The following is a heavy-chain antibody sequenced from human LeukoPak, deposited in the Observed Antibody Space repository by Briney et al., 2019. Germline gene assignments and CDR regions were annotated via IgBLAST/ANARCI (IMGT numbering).Heavy chain of an antibody. Sequence: ASVTVSCKASGYTFTGCYMHWVRQAPGQGLEWMGWINPNSGGTNYAQKFQGRVTMTRDTSISTAYMELSRLRSDDTAVYYCAAMYVGDAFDIWGQGTMVTVSS. CDR1: GYTFTGCY. D-gene: IGHD2-8*01. J-gene: IGHJ3*02. CDR2: INPNSGGT. CDR3: AAMYVGDAFDI. V-gene: IGHV1-2*02.